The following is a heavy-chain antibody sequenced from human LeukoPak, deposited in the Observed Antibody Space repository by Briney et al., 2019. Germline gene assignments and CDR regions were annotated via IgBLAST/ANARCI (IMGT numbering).Heavy chain of an antibody. D-gene: IGHD6-19*01. CDR3: ARDPIAVATKYFQH. J-gene: IGHJ1*01. V-gene: IGHV1-18*01. CDR1: GYTFTSYG. CDR2: ISAYNGNT. Sequence: ASVKVSCKASGYTFTSYGISWVRQAPGQGLEWMGWISAYNGNTNYAQKLQGRVTMTTDTSTSTAYMELRSLRSDDTAVYYCARDPIAVATKYFQHWGQGTLVTVSS.